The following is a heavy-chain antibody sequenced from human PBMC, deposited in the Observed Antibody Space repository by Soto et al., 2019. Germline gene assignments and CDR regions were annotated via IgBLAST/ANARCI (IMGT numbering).Heavy chain of an antibody. CDR3: ARAGIVVVPAARRFDP. CDR1: GGSISYYY. Sequence: PSETLSLTCTVSGGSISYYYWSWIRQPPGKGLEWIGYISYTGSTNYNPSLKSRVTISVDTSKNQFSLKLSSVTAADTAVYYCARAGIVVVPAARRFDPWGQGTLVTVSS. CDR2: ISYTGST. V-gene: IGHV4-59*12. D-gene: IGHD2-2*01. J-gene: IGHJ5*02.